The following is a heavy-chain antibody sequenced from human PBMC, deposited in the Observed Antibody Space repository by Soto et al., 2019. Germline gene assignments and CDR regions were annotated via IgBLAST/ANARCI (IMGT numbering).Heavy chain of an antibody. J-gene: IGHJ5*02. CDR1: GDSITSNH. CDR2: IYNSGTT. CDR3: ARVSMSTVSWGFDP. D-gene: IGHD4-4*01. Sequence: SETLSLTCAVSGDSITSNHWNWIRQPPGRGLEWIGYIYNSGTTKYNPSLKSRVIISVDTSKNQLSLKLSSVTAADTAVYYCARVSMSTVSWGFDPWGQGTLVPSPQ. V-gene: IGHV4-59*01.